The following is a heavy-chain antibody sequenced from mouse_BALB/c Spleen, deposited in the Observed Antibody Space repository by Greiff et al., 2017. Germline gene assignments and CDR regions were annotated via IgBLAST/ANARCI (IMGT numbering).Heavy chain of an antibody. CDR3: AIYYGSSYGYFDY. V-gene: IGHV14-3*02. J-gene: IGHJ2*01. CDR1: GFNFKDSY. CDR2: IDPANGNT. Sequence: EVQLQESGAELVKPGASVKLSCTASGFNFKDSYMHWVKQRPEQGLEWIGRIDPANGNTKYDPKFQGKATITADTSSNTAYLQLSSLTSEDTAVYDGAIYYGSSYGYFDYWGQGTTLTVSS. D-gene: IGHD1-1*01.